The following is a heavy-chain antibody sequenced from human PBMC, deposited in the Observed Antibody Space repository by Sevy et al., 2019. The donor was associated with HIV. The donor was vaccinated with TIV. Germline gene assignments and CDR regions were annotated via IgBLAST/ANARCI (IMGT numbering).Heavy chain of an antibody. CDR3: ARQLGYCSGGSCYWFDY. Sequence: SETLSLTCTVSGGSISSYYWSWIRQPPGKGLEWIGDIYYSGSTNYNPSLKSRVTISVDTSKNQLSLKLRSVTAADTAAYYCARQLGYCSGGSCYWFDYWGQGTLVTVSS. D-gene: IGHD2-15*01. V-gene: IGHV4-59*01. J-gene: IGHJ4*02. CDR1: GGSISSYY. CDR2: IYYSGST.